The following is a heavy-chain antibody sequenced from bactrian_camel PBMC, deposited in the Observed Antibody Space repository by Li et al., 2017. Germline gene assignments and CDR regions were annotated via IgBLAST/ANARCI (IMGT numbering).Heavy chain of an antibody. CDR1: GLTYTMSEYR. CDR3: AAAPFCPLDNVQF. Sequence: DVQLVESGGGSVQAGGSLRVSCLVSGLTYTMSEYRFGWFRQAAGQGREGVATIDTSGSTSYSASVKGRFTISKVNANHTLYLQMNDLKPEDTAMYYCAAAPFCPLDNVQFWGQGTQVTVS. J-gene: IGHJ4*01. CDR2: IDTSGST. V-gene: IGHV3S42*01.